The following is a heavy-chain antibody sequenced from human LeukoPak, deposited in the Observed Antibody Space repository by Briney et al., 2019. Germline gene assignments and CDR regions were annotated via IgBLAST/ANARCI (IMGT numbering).Heavy chain of an antibody. V-gene: IGHV1-8*03. J-gene: IGHJ6*03. Sequence: ASVKVSCKASGYTFTSYDINWVRQATGQGFEWMGWMDPNSGNTGYAQKFQGRVTITRNTSISTAYMELSSLRSEDTAVYYCARIPIAVAGSRGYYMDVWGKGTTVTVSS. D-gene: IGHD6-19*01. CDR3: ARIPIAVAGSRGYYMDV. CDR1: GYTFTSYD. CDR2: MDPNSGNT.